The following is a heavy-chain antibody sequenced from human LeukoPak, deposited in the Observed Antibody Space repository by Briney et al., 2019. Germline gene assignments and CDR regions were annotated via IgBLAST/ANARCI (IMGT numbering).Heavy chain of an antibody. D-gene: IGHD6-19*01. J-gene: IGHJ4*02. CDR2: ISTYNGNT. Sequence: ASVTVSFTASAYTFTIHGISWVRQAPGQGLEWMGWISTYNGNTHSAQKLQGRITMTTDTSTSTAYMELRRLTSDDTAMYYCARGGYTSAWSPLDYWGQGTLVTVSS. V-gene: IGHV1-18*01. CDR3: ARGGYTSAWSPLDY. CDR1: AYTFTIHG.